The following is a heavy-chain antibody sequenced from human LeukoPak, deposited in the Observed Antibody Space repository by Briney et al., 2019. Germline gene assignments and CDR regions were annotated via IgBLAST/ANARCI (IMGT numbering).Heavy chain of an antibody. D-gene: IGHD5-18*01. V-gene: IGHV4-39*01. CDR2: IYFSGST. CDR1: GGSISSNNYY. J-gene: IGHJ4*02. Sequence: PSETLSLTCTVSGGSISSNNYYWGWIRQPPGKGLEWIGSIYFSGSTYYNPSLKSRVTISVDASKNQFSLKLSSVTAADTAVYYCRGYSNGFRFDYWGQGTLVTVSS. CDR3: RGYSNGFRFDY.